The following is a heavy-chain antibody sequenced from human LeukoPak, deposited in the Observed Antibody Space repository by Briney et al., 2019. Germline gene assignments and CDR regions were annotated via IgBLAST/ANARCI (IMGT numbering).Heavy chain of an antibody. CDR2: INPNSGGT. CDR1: GYTFTVYY. Sequence: ASVKVSCKASGYTFTVYYMHWVRQAPGQGLEWMGRINPNSGGTNYAQKFQGRVTMTRDTSISTAYMELSRLRSDDTAVYYCARDYTYYDSSGYSYNWFDPWGQGTLVTVSS. V-gene: IGHV1-2*06. D-gene: IGHD3-22*01. CDR3: ARDYTYYDSSGYSYNWFDP. J-gene: IGHJ5*02.